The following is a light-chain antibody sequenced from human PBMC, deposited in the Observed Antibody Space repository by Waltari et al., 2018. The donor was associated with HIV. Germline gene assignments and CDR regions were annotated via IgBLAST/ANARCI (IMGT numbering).Light chain of an antibody. J-gene: IGLJ3*02. Sequence: SYELTQPPSVSVSPGQTARITCSGDALPKQYAYWYHQKPGQAPVMVIYKDSERPSEIPGRFSGSSSGTTVTLTISGVQAEDEADYYCQSADSSGTYRVFGGGTKLTVL. V-gene: IGLV3-25*03. CDR2: KDS. CDR3: QSADSSGTYRV. CDR1: ALPKQY.